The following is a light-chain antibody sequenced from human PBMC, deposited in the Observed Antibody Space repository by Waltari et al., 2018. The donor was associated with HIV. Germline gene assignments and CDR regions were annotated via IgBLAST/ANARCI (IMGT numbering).Light chain of an antibody. V-gene: IGLV2-23*02. CDR3: CSYAGSSTLI. CDR1: SSDVGSYTL. J-gene: IGLJ2*01. Sequence: QSALTQPASVSGSPGPSITISCTGTSSDVGSYTLVSWYQQHPGKAPKLMIYEVSKRPSGVSNRFSGSKSGNTASLTISGLQAEDEADYYCCSYAGSSTLIFGGGTKLTVL. CDR2: EVS.